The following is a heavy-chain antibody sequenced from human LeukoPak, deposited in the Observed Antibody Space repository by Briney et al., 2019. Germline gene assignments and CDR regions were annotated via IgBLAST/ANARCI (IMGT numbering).Heavy chain of an antibody. CDR1: GGSFSGYY. J-gene: IGHJ6*03. D-gene: IGHD2-2*01. V-gene: IGHV4-34*01. CDR3: ARGSFTVGGCDALSSTSCSLAGIAARPYYYYYYMDV. Sequence: SETLSLTCAVYGGSFSGYYWSWIRQPPGKGLEWIGEINHSGSTNYNPSLKSRVTISVDTSKNQFSLKLSSVTDAATAVYYCARGSFTVGGCDALSSTSCSLAGIAARPYYYYYYMDVWGKGTTVTVSS. CDR2: INHSGST.